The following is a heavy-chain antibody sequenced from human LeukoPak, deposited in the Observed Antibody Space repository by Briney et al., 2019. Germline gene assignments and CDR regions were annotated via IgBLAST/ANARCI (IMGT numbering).Heavy chain of an antibody. CDR3: ARDTCGCGSGWHLYWYFDL. V-gene: IGHV3-64*01. J-gene: IGHJ2*01. Sequence: GGSLRLSCAASGFTFSDYAMHWVRQAPGKELEYVSAISSNGGSIHYANSVKGRFTITRDNSKNTLYLQMDSLRAEDMAVYYCARDTCGCGSGWHLYWYFDLWGRGTLVTVSS. CDR2: ISSNGGSI. CDR1: GFTFSDYA. D-gene: IGHD6-19*01.